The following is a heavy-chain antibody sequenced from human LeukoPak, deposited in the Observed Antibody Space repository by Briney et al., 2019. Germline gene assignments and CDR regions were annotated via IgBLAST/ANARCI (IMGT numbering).Heavy chain of an antibody. Sequence: GGSLRLSCAASGFTFSSYGMSGVRQAPGKGLEWVANIKEDGGETYYVDSVKGRFTISRDDAKNSLYLQMNSLRAEDTAVYYCARDPGEYYDSSGYAGRNLDYWGQGTLVTVSS. CDR1: GFTFSSYG. D-gene: IGHD3-22*01. J-gene: IGHJ4*02. CDR3: ARDPGEYYDSSGYAGRNLDY. V-gene: IGHV3-7*01. CDR2: IKEDGGET.